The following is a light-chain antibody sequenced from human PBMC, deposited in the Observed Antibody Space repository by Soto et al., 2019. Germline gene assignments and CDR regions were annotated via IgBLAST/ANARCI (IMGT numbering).Light chain of an antibody. CDR2: EVS. CDR3: SSYASNSTYV. J-gene: IGLJ1*01. V-gene: IGLV2-18*02. Sequence: QSALTQPPSVSGSPGQSVTISCTGTSSDLGSYNRVSWYQQPPGTAPKLMIYEVSNRPSGVPDRFSGSKSGTTASLTISGLHADEEADYCCSSYASNSTYVFGIGTKLTVL. CDR1: SSDLGSYNR.